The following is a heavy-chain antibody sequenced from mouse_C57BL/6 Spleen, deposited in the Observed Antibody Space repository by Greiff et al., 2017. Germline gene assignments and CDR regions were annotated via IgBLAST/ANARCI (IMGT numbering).Heavy chain of an antibody. CDR1: GFTFSDYG. CDR2: ISSGSSTI. J-gene: IGHJ2*01. D-gene: IGHD1-1*01. Sequence: DVKLVESGGGLVKPGGSLKLSCAASGFTFSDYGMHWVRQAPEKGLEWVAYISSGSSTIYYADTVKGRFTISRDNSKNTLFLQMTSLRSEDTAMYYCARHAYYYGSSGDFDYWGQGTTLTVSS. CDR3: ARHAYYYGSSGDFDY. V-gene: IGHV5-17*01.